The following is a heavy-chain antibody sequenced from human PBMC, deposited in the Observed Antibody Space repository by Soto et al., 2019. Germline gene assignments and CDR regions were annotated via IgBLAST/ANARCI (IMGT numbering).Heavy chain of an antibody. D-gene: IGHD2-15*01. CDR2: IYYSGST. Sequence: LATLTVISTVSGGSISSTNYYWGCIRWPPGKGLEWIGSIYYSGSTYYNPSLRSRATISVDTSKNQFALKLSSVTAADTAVYYCARRAGSVVVPNYYGMDVWGQGTTVT. J-gene: IGHJ6*02. V-gene: IGHV4-39*01. CDR3: ARRAGSVVVPNYYGMDV. CDR1: GGSISSTNYY.